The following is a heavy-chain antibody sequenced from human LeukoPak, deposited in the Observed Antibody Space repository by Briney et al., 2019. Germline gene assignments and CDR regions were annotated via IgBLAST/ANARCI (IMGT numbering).Heavy chain of an antibody. CDR1: GGSFSGYY. D-gene: IGHD6-13*01. V-gene: IGHV4-34*01. Sequence: PSETLSLTCAVYGGSFSGYYWSWIRQPPGKGLEWIGGINHSGSTNYNPSLKSRVTISVDTSKNQFSLKLSSVTAADTAVYYCARGSRIAAAGMVEGSESADFDYWGQGTLVTVSS. CDR2: INHSGST. J-gene: IGHJ4*02. CDR3: ARGSRIAAAGMVEGSESADFDY.